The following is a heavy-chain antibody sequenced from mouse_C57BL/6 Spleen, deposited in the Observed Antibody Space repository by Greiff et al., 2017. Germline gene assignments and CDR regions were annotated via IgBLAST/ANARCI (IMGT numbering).Heavy chain of an antibody. CDR1: GFTFSSYA. CDR2: ISDGGSYT. J-gene: IGHJ4*01. CDR3: ARGGYYYGSSYRYAMDY. Sequence: EVKLMESGGGLVKPGGSLKLSCAASGFTFSSYAMSWVRQTPEKRLEWVATISDGGSYTYYPDNVKGRFPISRDNAKNNLYLQMSHLKSEDTAMYYCARGGYYYGSSYRYAMDYWGQGTSVTVSS. D-gene: IGHD1-1*01. V-gene: IGHV5-4*03.